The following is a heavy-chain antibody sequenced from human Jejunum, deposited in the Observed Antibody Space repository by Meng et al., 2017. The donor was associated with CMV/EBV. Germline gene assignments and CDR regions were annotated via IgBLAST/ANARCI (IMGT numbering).Heavy chain of an antibody. CDR2: ISTHSTSI. J-gene: IGHJ4*02. CDR3: ASGFCGSTTCYREFDY. D-gene: IGHD2-2*01. CDR1: ILTTYP. V-gene: IGHV3-21*01. Sequence: ILTTYPMRWVRPVPGKGLEWVSSISTHSTSISYADSVKGRFTISRDNAKNSLYLQVDSLRAEDTAVYYCASGFCGSTTCYREFDYWGQGTLVTVSS.